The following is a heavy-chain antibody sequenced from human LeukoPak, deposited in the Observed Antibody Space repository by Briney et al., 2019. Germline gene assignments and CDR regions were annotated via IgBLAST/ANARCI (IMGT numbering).Heavy chain of an antibody. Sequence: ASVKVSCKASGYTFTSYGISWVRQAPGQGLEWMGWISAYNGNTNYAQKPQGRVTMTTDTSTSTAYMELRSLRSDDTAVYYCARDLWSDSGSYWGLWGQGTLVTVSS. CDR1: GYTFTSYG. CDR3: ARDLWSDSGSYWGL. CDR2: ISAYNGNT. V-gene: IGHV1-18*01. D-gene: IGHD1-26*01. J-gene: IGHJ4*02.